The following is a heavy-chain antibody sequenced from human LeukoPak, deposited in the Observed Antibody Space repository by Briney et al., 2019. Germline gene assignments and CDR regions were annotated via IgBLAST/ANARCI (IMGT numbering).Heavy chain of an antibody. J-gene: IGHJ4*02. Sequence: PGGSLRLSCAASGFTSSDYYMSWIRQAPGKGLEWVSYISSSGSTIYYADSVKGRFTISRDSAKNSLYLQMNSLRAEDTAVYFCARRRYNWNAIDYWGQGTLVTVSS. CDR2: ISSSGSTI. CDR1: GFTSSDYY. V-gene: IGHV3-11*01. CDR3: ARRRYNWNAIDY. D-gene: IGHD1-20*01.